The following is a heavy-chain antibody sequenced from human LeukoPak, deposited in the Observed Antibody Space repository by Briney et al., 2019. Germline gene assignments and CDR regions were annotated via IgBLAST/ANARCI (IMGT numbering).Heavy chain of an antibody. CDR1: GFTFSSYW. CDR3: ARKFGSSGWYPY. V-gene: IGHV3-7*03. CDR2: IKQGGSEK. D-gene: IGHD6-19*01. J-gene: IGHJ4*02. Sequence: GGSRRLSCAASGFTFSSYWMSWVRKAPGKGLEWVANIKQGGSEKYYVDSVKGRFTISRDNAKNSLYLQMNSLRAADTAVYYCARKFGSSGWYPYWGQGTLVTVSS.